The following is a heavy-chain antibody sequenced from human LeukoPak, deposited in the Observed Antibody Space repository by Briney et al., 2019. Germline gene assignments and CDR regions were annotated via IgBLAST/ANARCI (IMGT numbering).Heavy chain of an antibody. D-gene: IGHD1-26*01. J-gene: IGHJ4*02. CDR3: AGRRGSYFYYFDY. CDR2: IYYSGST. V-gene: IGHV4-39*06. Sequence: SETLSLTCTVSGGSISSSSYYWGWIRQPPGKGLEWIGSIYYSGSTYYNPSLKSRVTISVDTSKNQFPLKLSSVTAADTAVYYCAGRRGSYFYYFDYWGQGTLVTVSS. CDR1: GGSISSSSYY.